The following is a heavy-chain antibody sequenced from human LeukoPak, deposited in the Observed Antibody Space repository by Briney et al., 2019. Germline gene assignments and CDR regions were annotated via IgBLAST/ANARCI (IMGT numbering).Heavy chain of an antibody. J-gene: IGHJ4*02. CDR2: IASGGLTT. CDR1: GFPFSKFG. Sequence: PGGSLRLSCAASGFPFSKFGMAWVRQAPGRGREGVSTIASGGLTTHYADSVKGRFTVSRDNSKNTLYLQMNSLRVEDTAVYYCARDQCGGDCLTVDYWGQGTLVTVSS. CDR3: ARDQCGGDCLTVDY. V-gene: IGHV3-23*01. D-gene: IGHD2-21*01.